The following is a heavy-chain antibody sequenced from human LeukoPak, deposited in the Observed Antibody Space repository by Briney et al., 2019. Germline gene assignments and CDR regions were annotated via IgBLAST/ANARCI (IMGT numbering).Heavy chain of an antibody. Sequence: PSETLSLTCTVSGGSISSSSYYWGWIRRPPGKGLEWIGSIYYSGSTYYNPSLKSRVTISVDTSKNQFSLKLSSVTAADTAVYYCARRRSRSYFDYWGQGTLVTVSS. V-gene: IGHV4-39*01. CDR3: ARRRSRSYFDY. CDR1: GGSISSSSYY. CDR2: IYYSGST. D-gene: IGHD1-14*01. J-gene: IGHJ4*02.